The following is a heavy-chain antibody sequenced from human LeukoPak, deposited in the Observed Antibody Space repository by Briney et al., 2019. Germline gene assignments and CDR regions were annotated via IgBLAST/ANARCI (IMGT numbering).Heavy chain of an antibody. CDR3: ARQGCSGGNCYGDDAFDI. CDR2: IYYSGSP. D-gene: IGHD2-15*01. Sequence: PSETLSLTCTVSGGSISSYYWSWIRQPPGEGLDWIGYIYYSGSPNYHPSLKSRVTISVDRSKNQLSLKLTSVTAADTAVYFCARQGCSGGNCYGDDAFDIWGQGTMVTVSS. CDR1: GGSISSYY. V-gene: IGHV4-59*08. J-gene: IGHJ3*02.